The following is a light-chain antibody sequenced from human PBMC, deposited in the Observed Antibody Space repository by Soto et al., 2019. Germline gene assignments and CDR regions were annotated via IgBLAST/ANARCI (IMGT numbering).Light chain of an antibody. CDR3: QQYNNWLGT. J-gene: IGKJ1*01. CDR2: GAS. CDR1: QSVSSN. V-gene: IGKV3-15*01. Sequence: EIVMTQSPATLSVSPGERATLSCRASQSVSSNLAWYQQKPGQAPRLLIYGASTRATGIPARFSGSGSGTKCNLTIGSLLSEDFAVYYCQQYNNWLGTFGQGTKVEIK.